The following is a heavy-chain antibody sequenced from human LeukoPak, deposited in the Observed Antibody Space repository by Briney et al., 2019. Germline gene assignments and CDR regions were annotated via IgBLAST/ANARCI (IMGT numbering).Heavy chain of an antibody. CDR1: GGSFSGYY. Sequence: SETLSLTCAVYGGSFSGYYWSWIRQPPGKGLEWIGEINHSGSTSHNPSLKSRVTISVDTSKNQFSLKLSSVTAADTAVYYCAGAAAFDYWGQGTLVTVSS. D-gene: IGHD6-13*01. CDR3: AGAAAFDY. CDR2: INHSGST. V-gene: IGHV4-34*01. J-gene: IGHJ4*02.